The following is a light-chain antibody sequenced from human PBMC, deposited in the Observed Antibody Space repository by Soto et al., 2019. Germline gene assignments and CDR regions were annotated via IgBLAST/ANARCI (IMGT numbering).Light chain of an antibody. J-gene: IGKJ2*01. CDR2: DAS. Sequence: EMVFTHSPSTLSLSPGERATLSCRASQSVSSYLAWYQQKPGQAPRLLIYDASNRATGIPARFSGSGYGTDFTLTISSLEPEDFAVYYCQQRSNWPYTFGQGTK. CDR3: QQRSNWPYT. CDR1: QSVSSY. V-gene: IGKV3-11*01.